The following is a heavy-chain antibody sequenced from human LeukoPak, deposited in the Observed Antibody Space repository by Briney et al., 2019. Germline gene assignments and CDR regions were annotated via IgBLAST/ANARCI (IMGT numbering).Heavy chain of an antibody. CDR1: GFTFRNYV. CDR3: VRDGVGATTYFGYFDH. V-gene: IGHV3-33*08. J-gene: IGHJ4*02. CDR2: IRFDGSNI. D-gene: IGHD1-26*01. Sequence: PGGSLRLSCAASGFTFRNYVIHWVRQAPGKGLEWVAIIRFDGSNIHYADSVKGRFTISRDNSKNTLYLQMNSLRAEDTAVYYCVRDGVGATTYFGYFDHWGQGNLVTVSS.